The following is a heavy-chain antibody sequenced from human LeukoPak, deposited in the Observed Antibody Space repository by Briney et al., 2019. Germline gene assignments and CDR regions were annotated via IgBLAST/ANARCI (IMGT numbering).Heavy chain of an antibody. J-gene: IGHJ1*01. Sequence: SETLSLTCAVYGGSFSGHYWSWIRQPPGKGLEWIGYIHNSGSTNYNPSLKSRVTISVDTSKNQFSLKLSSVTAADTAVYYCASALTTLEYFQHWGRGTLVTVSS. V-gene: IGHV4-59*11. CDR3: ASALTTLEYFQH. CDR1: GGSFSGHY. CDR2: IHNSGST. D-gene: IGHD4-17*01.